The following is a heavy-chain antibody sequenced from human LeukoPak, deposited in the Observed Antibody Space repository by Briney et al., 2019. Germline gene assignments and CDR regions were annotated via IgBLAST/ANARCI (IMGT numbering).Heavy chain of an antibody. CDR1: GYTFTSYA. J-gene: IGHJ5*02. CDR2: INAGIGNT. Sequence: ASVKVSCKASGYTFTSYAMHWVRQAPGQRLEWMGWINAGIGNTKYSQKFQGRVTITRDTSASTAYMELSSLRSEDTAVYYCAREESSGWRPYNWFDPWGQGTLVTVSS. V-gene: IGHV1-3*01. CDR3: AREESSGWRPYNWFDP. D-gene: IGHD6-19*01.